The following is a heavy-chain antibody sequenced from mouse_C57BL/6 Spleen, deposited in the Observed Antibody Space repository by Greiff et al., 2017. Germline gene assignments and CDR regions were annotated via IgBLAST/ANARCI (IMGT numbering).Heavy chain of an antibody. CDR1: GFTFSSYA. V-gene: IGHV5-9-1*02. CDR3: TSYDYDGEWFAY. CDR2: ISRGGDYI. Sequence: EVNLVESGEGLVKPGGSLKLSCAASGFTFSSYAMSWVRQTPEKRLEWVAYISRGGDYIYYADTVKGRFTISRDNARNTLYLQMSSLKSEDTAMYYCTSYDYDGEWFAYWGQGTLVTVSA. J-gene: IGHJ3*01. D-gene: IGHD2-4*01.